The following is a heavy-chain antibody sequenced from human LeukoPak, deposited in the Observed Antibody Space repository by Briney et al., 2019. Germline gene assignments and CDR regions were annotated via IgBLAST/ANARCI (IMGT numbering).Heavy chain of an antibody. D-gene: IGHD6-6*01. CDR1: GGSFSGYY. Sequence: SETLSLTCAVYGGSFSGYYWSWIRQPPGKGLEWIGEINHSGSTNYNPSLKSRVTISVETSKNQFSLKLSSVTAADTAVYYCAHNGYSSSSDYYYYGMDVWGQGTTVTVSS. CDR3: AHNGYSSSSDYYYYGMDV. V-gene: IGHV4-34*01. CDR2: INHSGST. J-gene: IGHJ6*02.